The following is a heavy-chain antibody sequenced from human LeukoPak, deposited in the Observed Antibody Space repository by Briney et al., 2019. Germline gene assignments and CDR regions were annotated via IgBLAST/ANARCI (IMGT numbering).Heavy chain of an antibody. CDR3: ARRGYYYDSSGYYYYFDY. J-gene: IGHJ4*02. CDR1: GYSFTGYW. D-gene: IGHD3-22*01. Sequence: GESLKISCKGSGYSFTGYWIGWVRQMPGKGLEWMGIIYPGDSDTRYSPSFQGQVTISADKSISTAYLQWSSLKASDTAMYYCARRGYYYDSSGYYYYFDYWGQGTLVAVSS. CDR2: IYPGDSDT. V-gene: IGHV5-51*01.